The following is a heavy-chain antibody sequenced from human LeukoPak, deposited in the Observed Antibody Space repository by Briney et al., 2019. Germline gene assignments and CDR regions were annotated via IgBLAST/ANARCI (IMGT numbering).Heavy chain of an antibody. CDR1: GFTFSSYA. D-gene: IGHD2-8*01. CDR2: IKVDGSEI. CDR3: TRDRQGPRLYEMDI. J-gene: IGHJ6*02. Sequence: GGSLRLSCAASGFTFSSYAMSWVRQAPGKGLEWVANIKVDGSEIYYVDSVKGRFTISRDNAKSSLYLQMNSLRAEDTAVYYCTRDRQGPRLYEMDIWGQGTTVTVSS. V-gene: IGHV3-7*01.